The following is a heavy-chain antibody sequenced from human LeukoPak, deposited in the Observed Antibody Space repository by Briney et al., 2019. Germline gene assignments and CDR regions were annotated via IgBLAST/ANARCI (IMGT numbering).Heavy chain of an antibody. CDR1: GFTFDDYG. Sequence: GGSLRLSCAASGFTFDDYGMSWVRQAPGKGLEWVSGINWNGGSTGYADSVKGRFTISRDNAKNSLYLQMNSLRAEDTALYYCARSAEPKTLGYCSGGSCYGGYYYYYYMDVWGKGTTVTVSS. CDR2: INWNGGST. J-gene: IGHJ6*03. CDR3: ARSAEPKTLGYCSGGSCYGGYYYYYYMDV. V-gene: IGHV3-20*04. D-gene: IGHD2-15*01.